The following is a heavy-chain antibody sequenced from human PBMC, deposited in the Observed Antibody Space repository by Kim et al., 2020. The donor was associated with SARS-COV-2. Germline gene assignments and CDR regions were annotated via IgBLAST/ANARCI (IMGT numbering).Heavy chain of an antibody. CDR3: ARQTGNVGITH. J-gene: IGHJ4*02. V-gene: IGHV3-23*01. CDR2: IRSGGIST. CDR1: GFTFDNFD. Sequence: GGSLRLSCVASGFTFDNFDLTWVRQAPGKGLEWVSAIRSGGISTFYADSVKGRFTISRDLSKNTLYLEMNRLGDEDTAMYFCARQTGNVGITHWGQGTLVTVSS. D-gene: IGHD1-26*01.